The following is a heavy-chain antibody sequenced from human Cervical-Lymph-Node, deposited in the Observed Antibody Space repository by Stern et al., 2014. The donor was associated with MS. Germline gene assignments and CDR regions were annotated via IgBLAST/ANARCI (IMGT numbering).Heavy chain of an antibody. V-gene: IGHV1-2*02. CDR1: GYSFTGYH. D-gene: IGHD4-11*01. CDR3: ARGVATVLLAY. CDR2: INPYNGDT. Sequence: VQLEESGAEVKKPGASVKVSCKASGYSFTGYHVHWVRQAPGQGLEWMGWINPYNGDTKYAQNFQDRVSLTSDTSTGTAYMDMSTLRFDDTAVYYCARGVATVLLAYWGQGTPVTVSS. J-gene: IGHJ4*02.